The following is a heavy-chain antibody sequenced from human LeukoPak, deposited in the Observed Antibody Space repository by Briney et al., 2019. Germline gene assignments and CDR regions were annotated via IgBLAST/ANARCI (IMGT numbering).Heavy chain of an antibody. V-gene: IGHV1-69*13. J-gene: IGHJ3*02. Sequence: SVTVSCTASGGTFSSYAISWVRQAPGQGLEWMGGIIPIFGTANYAQKFQGRVTITADESTSTAYMELSSLRSEDTAVYYCARVGRYYGSSGYVFDAFDIWGQGTMVTVSS. D-gene: IGHD3-22*01. CDR2: IIPIFGTA. CDR3: ARVGRYYGSSGYVFDAFDI. CDR1: GGTFSSYA.